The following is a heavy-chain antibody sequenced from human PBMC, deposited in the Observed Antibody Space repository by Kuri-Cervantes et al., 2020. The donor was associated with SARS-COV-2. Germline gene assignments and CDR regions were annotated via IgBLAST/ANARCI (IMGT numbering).Heavy chain of an antibody. CDR1: GGSISSYY. J-gene: IGHJ4*02. D-gene: IGHD2-21*02. V-gene: IGHV4-59*01. CDR3: ARVSGDPYYFDY. Sequence: LRLSCTVSGGSISSYYWSWIRQPPGKGLEWIGYIYYSGSTNYNPSLKSRVTISVDTSKNQFSLKLSSVTAADTAVYYCARVSGDPYYFDYWGQGTLVTVSS. CDR2: IYYSGST.